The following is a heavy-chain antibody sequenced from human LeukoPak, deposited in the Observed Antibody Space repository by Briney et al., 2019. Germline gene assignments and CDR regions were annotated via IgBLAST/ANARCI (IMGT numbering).Heavy chain of an antibody. Sequence: KPSETLSLTCTVSGYSISSGYYWGWIRQPPGKGLEWIGSIYHSGSTYYNPSLKSRVTISVDTSKNQFSLKLSSVTAADTAAYYCARGESIAGRFDPWGQGTLVTVSS. CDR1: GYSISSGYY. D-gene: IGHD6-6*01. V-gene: IGHV4-38-2*02. CDR3: ARGESIAGRFDP. CDR2: IYHSGST. J-gene: IGHJ5*02.